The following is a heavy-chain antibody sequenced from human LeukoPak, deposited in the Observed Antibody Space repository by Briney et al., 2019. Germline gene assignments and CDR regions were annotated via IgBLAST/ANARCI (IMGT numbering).Heavy chain of an antibody. CDR1: GFSLSTSGAG. CDR3: AHSLLVVTIFWT. D-gene: IGHD3-3*01. Sequence: SGPTLVNSTQTLTLTCTFSGFSLSTSGAGVGWIRQPPGKALEWLALIYWDDDKRYSPSLKSTLTITNDTSKNQYVLTMTNMDPVDTAIYYCAHSLLVVTIFWTWGQGTLVTVSS. CDR2: IYWDDDK. V-gene: IGHV2-5*02. J-gene: IGHJ5*02.